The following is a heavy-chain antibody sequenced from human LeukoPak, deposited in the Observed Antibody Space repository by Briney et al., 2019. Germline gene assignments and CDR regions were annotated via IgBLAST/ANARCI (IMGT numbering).Heavy chain of an antibody. V-gene: IGHV3-13*01. CDR1: GFTLGGHD. CDR2: VSAGHHA. J-gene: IGHJ4*02. CDR3: VREARGYHYTYFDY. D-gene: IGHD5-18*01. Sequence: PGGSLRLSCTASGFTLGGHDMHWVRQTTGDGLEWVAAVSAGHHAFYAGSVEGRFTVSREDAKNSLCLQMNSLRAEDTAVYYCVREARGYHYTYFDYWGQGSLVTVSS.